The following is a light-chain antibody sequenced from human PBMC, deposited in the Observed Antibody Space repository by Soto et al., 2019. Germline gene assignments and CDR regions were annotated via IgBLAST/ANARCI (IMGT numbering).Light chain of an antibody. V-gene: IGLV2-8*01. J-gene: IGLJ2*01. CDR2: EVN. CDR1: SSDVGDYNY. Sequence: QSALTQPPSASGSPGQSVTISCTGTSSDVGDYNYVSWYQQHPGKAPKLMIYEVNKRPSGVPDRFSGSKSGNTASLTVSGLQAEDEADYYCSSYAGYSNLVFGGGTQLTVL. CDR3: SSYAGYSNLV.